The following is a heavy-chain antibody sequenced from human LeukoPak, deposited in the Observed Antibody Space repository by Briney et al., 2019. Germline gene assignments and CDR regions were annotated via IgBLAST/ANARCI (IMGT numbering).Heavy chain of an antibody. J-gene: IGHJ4*02. CDR2: VSLTGET. D-gene: IGHD1-26*01. V-gene: IGHV4-4*02. Sequence: PSETLSLTCGVSGGSISSTNWWSWVRQPPGQGLEWIGEVSLTGETNYNPSLNGRVTMSLDGSRNQLSLTLTSVTAADTAIYYCSRESGAFCPFDYWGQGTLV. CDR3: SRESGAFCPFDY. CDR1: GGSISSTNW.